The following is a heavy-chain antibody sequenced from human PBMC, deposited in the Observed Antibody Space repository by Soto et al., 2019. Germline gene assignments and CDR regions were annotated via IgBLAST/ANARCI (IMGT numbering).Heavy chain of an antibody. CDR3: ASSLIPPYYYCAGDCPKRWFDP. D-gene: IGHD2-21*02. CDR2: INHSGRA. CDR1: GGSLSGTY. Sequence: QVQLQQWGAGLLKPSETLSLTCAVFGGSLSGTYWSWLRQPPGKGLEWIGEINHSGRATYSPSLKRRVTLSVDPSKTQFSLTLTSVTAADTAFYYCASSLIPPYYYCAGDCPKRWFDPWGQGSLVTVSS. V-gene: IGHV4-34*01. J-gene: IGHJ5*02.